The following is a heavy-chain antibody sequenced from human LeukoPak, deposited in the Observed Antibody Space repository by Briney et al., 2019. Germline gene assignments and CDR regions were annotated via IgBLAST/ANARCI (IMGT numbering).Heavy chain of an antibody. J-gene: IGHJ5*02. CDR1: GFTFSSYE. CDR3: ARGSSVYCSSTSCYDGFSSWFDP. CDR2: ISSSGSTI. D-gene: IGHD2-2*01. Sequence: GGSLRLSCAASGFTFSSYEMNWVRQAPGKGLEWASYISSSGSTIYYADSVEGRFTISRDNAKNSLYLQMNSLRAEDTAVYYCARGSSVYCSSTSCYDGFSSWFDPWGQGTLVTVSS. V-gene: IGHV3-48*03.